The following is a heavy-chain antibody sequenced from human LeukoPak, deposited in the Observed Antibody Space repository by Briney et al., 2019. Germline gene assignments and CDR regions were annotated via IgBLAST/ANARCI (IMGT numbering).Heavy chain of an antibody. CDR3: VRDGGPTYYYDSSGYYLNWFDP. D-gene: IGHD3-22*01. J-gene: IGHJ5*02. V-gene: IGHV1-2*02. Sequence: GASVKVSCTASGYTFTGYYMHWVRQAPGQGLEWMGWINPNSGGTTYAQKFQGRVTMTRDTSINTAYMELSRLRSDDTAVYYCVRDGGPTYYYDSSGYYLNWFDPWGQGALVTVSS. CDR2: INPNSGGT. CDR1: GYTFTGYY.